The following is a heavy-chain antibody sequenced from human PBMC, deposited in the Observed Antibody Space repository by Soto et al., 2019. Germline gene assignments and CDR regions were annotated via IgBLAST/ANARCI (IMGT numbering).Heavy chain of an antibody. CDR1: GGSISSGGYS. D-gene: IGHD3-22*01. J-gene: IGHJ2*01. CDR2: IYHSGRT. CDR3: ARHAKGYYYDSGGYYYRGYFDL. Sequence: PSETLSLTCAVSGGSISSGGYSWSWIRQPPGKGLERIGYIYHSGRTYYNPSLKGRVTISVDRSKNQFSLKLSSVTAADTAVYYCARHAKGYYYDSGGYYYRGYFDLWGRGTLVT. V-gene: IGHV4-30-2*01.